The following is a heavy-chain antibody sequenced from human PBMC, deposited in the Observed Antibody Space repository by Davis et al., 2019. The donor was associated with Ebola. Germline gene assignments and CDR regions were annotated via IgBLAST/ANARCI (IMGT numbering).Heavy chain of an antibody. CDR1: GYTFTSYY. D-gene: IGHD2-2*01. CDR3: ASPGTSCYAAYCGMDV. V-gene: IGHV1-46*01. Sequence: ASVKVSCKASGYTFTSYYMHWVRQAPGQGLEWMGIINPSGGSTRYAQKFQGRVTITRDTSASTAYMELSSLRSEDTAGYYCASPGTSCYAAYCGMDVWGQGTTVTVSS. CDR2: INPSGGST. J-gene: IGHJ6*02.